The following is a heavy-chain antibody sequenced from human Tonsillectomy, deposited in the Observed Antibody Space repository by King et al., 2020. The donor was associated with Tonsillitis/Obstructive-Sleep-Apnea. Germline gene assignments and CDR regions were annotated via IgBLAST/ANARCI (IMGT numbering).Heavy chain of an antibody. CDR1: GGSISSGGYS. V-gene: IGHV4-30-2*01. CDR3: ATFPPHDNVDYLRFDP. D-gene: IGHD4-17*01. Sequence: QLQESGSGLVKPSQTLSLTCAVSGGSISSGGYSWGWIRQPPGKGLEWIGYIYHSGGTYYNPSLKSRVTISVDRSKNQFSLKLRSVTAADTAVYYFATFPPHDNVDYLRFDPWGQGTLVTVSS. CDR2: IYHSGGT. J-gene: IGHJ5*02.